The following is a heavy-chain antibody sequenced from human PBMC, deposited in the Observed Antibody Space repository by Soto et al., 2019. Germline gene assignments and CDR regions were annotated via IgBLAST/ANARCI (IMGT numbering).Heavy chain of an antibody. V-gene: IGHV4-31*03. Sequence: SETLSLTCTVSGGSISSGGYYWSWIRQHPGKGLEWIGYIYYSGSTYYNPSLKSRVTISVDTSKNQFSLKLSSVTAADTAVYYCARGHGTWDDNGFDPWGQGTLVTVSS. CDR1: GGSISSGGYY. J-gene: IGHJ5*02. D-gene: IGHD1-1*01. CDR3: ARGHGTWDDNGFDP. CDR2: IYYSGST.